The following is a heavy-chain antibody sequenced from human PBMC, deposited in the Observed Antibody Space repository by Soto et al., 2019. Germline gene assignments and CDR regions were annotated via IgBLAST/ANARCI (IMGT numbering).Heavy chain of an antibody. CDR1: GGTFSSYA. Sequence: QVQLVQSGAEVKKPGSSVKVSCKASGGTFSSYAIIWVRQAPGQGLEWMGGIIPIFGTANYAQKFQGRVTITADESTSTAYMQLSSLRSEDTAVYYCARSYGGNFVDPFDYWGQGTLVTVPS. CDR3: ARSYGGNFVDPFDY. J-gene: IGHJ4*02. CDR2: IIPIFGTA. D-gene: IGHD4-17*01. V-gene: IGHV1-69*12.